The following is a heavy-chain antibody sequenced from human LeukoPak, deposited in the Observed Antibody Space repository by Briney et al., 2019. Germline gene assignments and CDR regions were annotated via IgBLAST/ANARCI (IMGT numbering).Heavy chain of an antibody. D-gene: IGHD2-2*01. CDR1: GFTFSGSA. Sequence: PGGSLKLSCAASGFTFSGSAMHWVRQASGKGLEWVGRIRSKANSYATAYAASVKGRFTISRDDSKNTAYLQMNSLKTEDTAVYYCTGKQDIVVDYYYYYYGMDVWGQGTTATVSS. J-gene: IGHJ6*02. V-gene: IGHV3-73*01. CDR2: IRSKANSYAT. CDR3: TGKQDIVVDYYYYYYGMDV.